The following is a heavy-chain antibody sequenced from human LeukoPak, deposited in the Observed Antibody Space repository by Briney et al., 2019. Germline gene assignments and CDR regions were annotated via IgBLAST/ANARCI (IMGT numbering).Heavy chain of an antibody. Sequence: PSETLSLTCSVSGGSISSDYWAWIRQPPGKGLDWIGYMFYTGSTNYNPSLKSRVTISLATSKNQFSLKLSSVTAADTAVYYCARVSVVYGMVVWGRGTTVTVSS. J-gene: IGHJ6*02. CDR3: ARVSVVYGMVV. CDR2: MFYTGST. CDR1: GGSISSDY. V-gene: IGHV4-59*01.